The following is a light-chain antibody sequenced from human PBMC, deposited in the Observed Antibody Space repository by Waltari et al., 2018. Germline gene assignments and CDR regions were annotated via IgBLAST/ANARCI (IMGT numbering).Light chain of an antibody. CDR3: QQYGSWYI. V-gene: IGKV3-20*01. CDR2: GAS. J-gene: IGKJ2*01. CDR1: QSVASNH. Sequence: EVVLTQSPGTLSLSPGARATLSCRASQSVASNHLAWYQQKPGQAPRLLIYGASSRVTGIPDRFSGSGSGTDFTLTISRLEPEDFAVYYCQQYGSWYIFGQGTKLEIK.